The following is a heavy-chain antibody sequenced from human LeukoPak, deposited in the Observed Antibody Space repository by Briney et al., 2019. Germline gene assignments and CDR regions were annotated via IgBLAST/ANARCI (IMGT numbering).Heavy chain of an antibody. J-gene: IGHJ4*02. CDR1: GFTFSNYG. D-gene: IGHD3-10*01. CDR3: TKGSENYYVDY. CDR2: IRYDGSND. Sequence: GGSLRLSCAASGFTFSNYGMQWVRQAPGKGLEWVAFIRYDGSNDYYLDSVNGRFTISRDNSENTLYLQMDSLRAEDTAVYYCTKGSENYYVDYWGQGILVTVSS. V-gene: IGHV3-30*02.